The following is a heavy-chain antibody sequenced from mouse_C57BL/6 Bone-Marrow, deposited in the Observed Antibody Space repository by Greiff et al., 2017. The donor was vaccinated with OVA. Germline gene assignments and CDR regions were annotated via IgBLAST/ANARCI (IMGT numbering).Heavy chain of an antibody. J-gene: IGHJ1*03. Sequence: QVQLQQPGAELVKPGASVKMSCKASGYTFTSYWITWVKQRPGQGLEWIGDIYPGSGSTNYNEKFKSKATLTVDNSSSTAYMQLSSLTSEDSAVYYCALYYYGSSHWYFDVWGTGTTVTVSS. CDR2: IYPGSGST. V-gene: IGHV1-55*01. CDR3: ALYYYGSSHWYFDV. CDR1: GYTFTSYW. D-gene: IGHD1-1*01.